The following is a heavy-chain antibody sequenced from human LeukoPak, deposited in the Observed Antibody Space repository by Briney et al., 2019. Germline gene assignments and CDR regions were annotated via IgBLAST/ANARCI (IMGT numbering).Heavy chain of an antibody. D-gene: IGHD6-13*01. V-gene: IGHV1-2*02. CDR3: ARTARRIAAAGTFDY. CDR1: GYTFTGYY. CDR2: INPNSGGT. Sequence: ASVKVSCKASGYTFTGYYMHWVRQAPGQGLEWMGWINPNSGGTNYAQKFQGRVTMTRDTSISAAYMELSRLRSDDTAVYYCARTARRIAAAGTFDYWGQGTLVTVSS. J-gene: IGHJ4*02.